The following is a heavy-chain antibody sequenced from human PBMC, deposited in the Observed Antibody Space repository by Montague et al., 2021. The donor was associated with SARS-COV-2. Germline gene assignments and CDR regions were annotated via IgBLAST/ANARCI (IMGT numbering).Heavy chain of an antibody. Sequence: SETLSLTCTVSGFSIVSGDDWVWIRQPPGKGLEWIVSIYHSRTTYYNPXXQSRLTMSIDTCTNQFSLRLNSVTAADTAVFFCVREKAGGLRNVFDIWGQGTTVTVSP. J-gene: IGHJ3*02. V-gene: IGHV4-38-2*02. CDR1: GFSIVSGDD. CDR2: IYHSRTT. CDR3: VREKAGGLRNVFDI.